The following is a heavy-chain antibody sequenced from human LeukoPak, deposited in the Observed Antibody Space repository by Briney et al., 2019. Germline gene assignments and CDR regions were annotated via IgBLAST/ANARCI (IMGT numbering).Heavy chain of an antibody. J-gene: IGHJ3*02. Sequence: SETLSLTCAVSGGSISRYYWSCIRQPPGKGLEWIGYIYYSGSTYYNPSLKSRVTISVDTSKNQFSLKLSSVTAADTAVYYCARYRNLFVAFDIWGQGTMVTVSS. D-gene: IGHD1-1*01. V-gene: IGHV4-59*08. CDR1: GGSISRYY. CDR2: IYYSGST. CDR3: ARYRNLFVAFDI.